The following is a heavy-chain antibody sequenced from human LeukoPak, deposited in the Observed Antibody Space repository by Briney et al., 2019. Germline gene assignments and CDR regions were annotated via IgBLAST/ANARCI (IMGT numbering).Heavy chain of an antibody. D-gene: IGHD6-13*01. Sequence: GASVKVSCKASGYTFTSYYMHWARQAPGQGLEWMGIINPSGGSTSYAQKFQGRVTMTRDTSTSTVYMELSSLRSEDTAVYYCARPIAAAGLFDYWGQGTLVTVSS. V-gene: IGHV1-46*01. CDR1: GYTFTSYY. CDR2: INPSGGST. J-gene: IGHJ4*02. CDR3: ARPIAAAGLFDY.